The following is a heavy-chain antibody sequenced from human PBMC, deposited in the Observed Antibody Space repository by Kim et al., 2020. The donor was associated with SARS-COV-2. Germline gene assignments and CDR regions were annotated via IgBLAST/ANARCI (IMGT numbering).Heavy chain of an antibody. Sequence: GGSLRLSCAASGFTFTNFAMSWVRQAPGKGLEWVSALGDSGVSAYYADSVKGRFTISRDTSKSTLYLQMNSLRGEDTAVYYCAKVGRFFGDFHYFDYWGQGALVIVSS. D-gene: IGHD4-17*01. CDR1: GFTFTNFA. J-gene: IGHJ4*02. CDR3: AKVGRFFGDFHYFDY. CDR2: LGDSGVSA. V-gene: IGHV3-23*01.